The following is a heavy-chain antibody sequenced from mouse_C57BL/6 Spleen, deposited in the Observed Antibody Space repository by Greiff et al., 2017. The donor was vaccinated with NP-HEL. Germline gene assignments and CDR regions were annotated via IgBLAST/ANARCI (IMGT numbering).Heavy chain of an antibody. Sequence: EVHLVESGGGLVQPGGSLSLSCAASGFTFTDYYMSWVRQPPGKALEWLGFIRNKANGYTTEYSASVKGRFTISRDNSQSILYLQMNALRAEDSATYYCARSPVPYYGSAGAMDYWGQGTSVTVSS. CDR2: IRNKANGYTT. V-gene: IGHV7-3*01. CDR3: ARSPVPYYGSAGAMDY. D-gene: IGHD1-1*01. CDR1: GFTFTDYY. J-gene: IGHJ4*01.